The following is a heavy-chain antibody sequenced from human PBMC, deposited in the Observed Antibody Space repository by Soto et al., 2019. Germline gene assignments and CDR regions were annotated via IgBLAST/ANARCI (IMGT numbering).Heavy chain of an antibody. D-gene: IGHD3-10*01. CDR1: GFRFSDLY. J-gene: IGHJ4*02. CDR2: ISGGGTTM. Sequence: GGSLRLSCAASGFRFSDLYMTGIRQAPGKGLEWVSKISGGGTTMYYADSVKGRFTVSRDNAKNSLYLQMNSLRAEDTAVYYCAGDPYYYGSAFWGQGALVTASS. V-gene: IGHV3-11*01. CDR3: AGDPYYYGSAF.